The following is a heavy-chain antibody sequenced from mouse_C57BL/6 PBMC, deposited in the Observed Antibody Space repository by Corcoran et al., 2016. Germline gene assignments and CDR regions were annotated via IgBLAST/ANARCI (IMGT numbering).Heavy chain of an antibody. J-gene: IGHJ4*01. CDR3: ARCITKGAMDY. CDR2: INTYSGVP. D-gene: IGHD1-1*01. V-gene: IGHV9-3*01. CDR1: GYTFTTYG. Sequence: QIQLVQSGPELKKPGETVKISCKASGYTFTTYGMSWVKQAPGKGLKWMGWINTYSGVPTYADDFKGRFAFSLETSASPAYLQINNLKNEDTATYFCARCITKGAMDYWGQGTSVTVSS.